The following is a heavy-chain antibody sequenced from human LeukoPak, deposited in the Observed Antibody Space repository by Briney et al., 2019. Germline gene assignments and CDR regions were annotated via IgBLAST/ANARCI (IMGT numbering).Heavy chain of an antibody. CDR3: VRVSLVRGALDYYFDY. J-gene: IGHJ4*02. CDR1: GDSISNYY. D-gene: IGHD3-10*01. V-gene: IGHV4-4*07. Sequence: SETLSLTCTVSGDSISNYYWSWIRQPAGKGLEWIGRIYTSGSTNYNPSLKSRVTMSVDTSKNQFSLKLSSVTAADTAVYYCVRVSLVRGALDYYFDYWGQGTLVTVSS. CDR2: IYTSGST.